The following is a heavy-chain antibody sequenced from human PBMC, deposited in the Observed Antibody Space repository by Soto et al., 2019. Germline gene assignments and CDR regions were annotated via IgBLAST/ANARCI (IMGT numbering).Heavy chain of an antibody. J-gene: IGHJ4*02. CDR2: INAGNGNT. V-gene: IGHV1-3*01. D-gene: IGHD5-12*01. CDR3: ARDQYSGYDFPGYFDY. CDR1: GYTFTSYA. Sequence: GASVKVSCKASGYTFTSYAMHWVRQAPGQRLEWMGWINAGNGNTKYSQKFQGRVTITRDTSASTAYMELSSLRSEDTAVYYCARDQYSGYDFPGYFDYSGQGTLVTVSS.